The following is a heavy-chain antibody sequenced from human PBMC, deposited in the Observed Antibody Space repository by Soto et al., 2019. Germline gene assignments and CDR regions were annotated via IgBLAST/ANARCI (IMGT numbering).Heavy chain of an antibody. D-gene: IGHD6-13*01. CDR1: GGSFSGYY. CDR3: ARAHYSSSSY. V-gene: IGHV4-34*01. Sequence: SXETLSLTCAVYGGSFSGYYWSWIRQPPGKGLEWIGEINHSGSTNYNPSLKSRVTISVDTSKNQFSLKLSSVTAADTAVYYCARAHYSSSSYWGQGTLVTVSS. J-gene: IGHJ4*02. CDR2: INHSGST.